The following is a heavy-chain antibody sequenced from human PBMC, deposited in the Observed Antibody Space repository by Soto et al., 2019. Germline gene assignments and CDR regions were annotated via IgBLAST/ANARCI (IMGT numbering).Heavy chain of an antibody. Sequence: QVQLQESGPGLVQPSQTLSLTCTVSGGSISSGDYYWSWIRQPPGKDLEWIGYIYYSGTTYYNPSLKSRLTISVDTSKNQFSLSLTSVTAADTAVYYCSREPFCTGGSCYSRPMDVWGQGTTVIVSS. CDR2: IYYSGTT. J-gene: IGHJ6*02. V-gene: IGHV4-30-4*01. CDR1: GGSISSGDYY. CDR3: SREPFCTGGSCYSRPMDV. D-gene: IGHD2-15*01.